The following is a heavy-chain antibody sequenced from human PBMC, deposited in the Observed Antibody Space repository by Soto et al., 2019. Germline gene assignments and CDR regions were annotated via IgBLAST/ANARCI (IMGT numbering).Heavy chain of an antibody. V-gene: IGHV3-23*01. CDR2: ISGSGGST. J-gene: IGHJ3*02. CDR3: ARDYGPNIVLAPVLPSAFDI. Sequence: EVQLLESGGGLVQPGGSLRLSCAASGFTFTSYAMSWVRQAPGKGLEWVSAISGSGGSTYYADSVKGRFTVSRDNSKNTLYLQMNSLRAEDTAVYYCARDYGPNIVLAPVLPSAFDIWGQGTMVTVSS. D-gene: IGHD5-12*01. CDR1: GFTFTSYA.